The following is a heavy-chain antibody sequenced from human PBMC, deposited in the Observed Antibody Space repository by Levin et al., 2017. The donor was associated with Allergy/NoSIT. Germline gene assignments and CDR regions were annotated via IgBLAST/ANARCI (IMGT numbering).Heavy chain of an antibody. CDR3: ARDFWSGQLTWFDP. J-gene: IGHJ5*02. Sequence: GSLRLSCTVSGGSISSYYWSWIRQPPGKGLEWIGYIYYSGSTNYNPSLKSRVTISVDTSKNQFSLKLSSVTAADTAVYYCARDFWSGQLTWFDPWGQGTLVTVSS. CDR2: IYYSGST. CDR1: GGSISSYY. V-gene: IGHV4-59*01. D-gene: IGHD3-3*01.